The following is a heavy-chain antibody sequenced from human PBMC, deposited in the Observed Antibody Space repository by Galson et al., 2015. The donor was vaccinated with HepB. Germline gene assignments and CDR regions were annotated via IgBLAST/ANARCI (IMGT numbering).Heavy chain of an antibody. Sequence: SLRLSCAASGFTFSRLGMTRVRQAPGKGLECVSAISVSGHSTDYADSVKGRFTISRDNSKNMLYLQMNNLRAEDTAVYYCAKGTTDIDYWGQGTQVTVSS. D-gene: IGHD1-1*01. J-gene: IGHJ4*02. CDR3: AKGTTDIDY. CDR1: GFTFSRLG. CDR2: ISVSGHST. V-gene: IGHV3-23*01.